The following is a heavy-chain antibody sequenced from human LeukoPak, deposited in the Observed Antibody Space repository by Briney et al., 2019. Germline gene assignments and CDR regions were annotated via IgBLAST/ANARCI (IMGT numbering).Heavy chain of an antibody. V-gene: IGHV1-2*02. Sequence: GASVKVSCKASGYTFTGYYMHWVRQAPGQGLEWMGWINPNSGGTNYAQKFQGRDTMTRDTSISTAYMEMSRLRSDDTAVYYCARAQGYYDSSGYRLPGGPDYWGQGTLVTVSS. D-gene: IGHD3-22*01. CDR3: ARAQGYYDSSGYRLPGGPDY. J-gene: IGHJ4*02. CDR1: GYTFTGYY. CDR2: INPNSGGT.